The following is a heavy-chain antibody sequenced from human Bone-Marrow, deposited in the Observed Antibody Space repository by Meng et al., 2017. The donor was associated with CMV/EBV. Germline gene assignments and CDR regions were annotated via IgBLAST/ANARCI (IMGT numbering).Heavy chain of an antibody. CDR2: IIPSFGTA. J-gene: IGHJ6*02. D-gene: IGHD3-10*01. CDR1: GGTFNIYA. CDR3: ARGGFGGSGATYYYYDEMDF. V-gene: IGHV1-69*05. Sequence: SVKVSCKASGGTFNIYAITWVRQAPGQGLEWMGGIIPSFGTANFAQRFQGRVTITTDESTTTVYMFLSSLRSDDTAVYYCARGGFGGSGATYYYYDEMDFWGQGTTVTVSS.